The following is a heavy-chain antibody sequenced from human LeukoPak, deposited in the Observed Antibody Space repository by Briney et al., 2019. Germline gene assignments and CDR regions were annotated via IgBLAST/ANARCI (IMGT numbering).Heavy chain of an antibody. D-gene: IGHD3-3*01. CDR2: TYYRSKWYS. J-gene: IGHJ4*02. V-gene: IGHV6-1*01. CDR1: GDSVSGNSAA. Sequence: SQTLSLTCAISGDSVSGNSAAWNWIRQSPSRGLEWLGRTYYRSKWYSDYTVSVKGRITINPDTSKNQFSLQLNSVTPEDTAVYYCVREGFGGYYDFWSGYFYWGQGIVVTVSS. CDR3: VREGFGGYYDFWSGYFY.